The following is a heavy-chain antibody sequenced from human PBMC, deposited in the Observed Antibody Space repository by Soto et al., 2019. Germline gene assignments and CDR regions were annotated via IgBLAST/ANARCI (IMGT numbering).Heavy chain of an antibody. V-gene: IGHV3-66*01. D-gene: IGHD6-19*01. CDR2: FYAGGSA. CDR1: GFTIGGNH. J-gene: IGHJ3*01. CDR3: VSGIGVSATGDGFDL. Sequence: VQLVESGGGSVQPGGSLRLSCTASGFTIGGNHMSWVRQAPGGGLEWVSIFYAGGSAYYADSVKARFIISRDYSKNTIYLQMNSLRAQDTAVYYCVSGIGVSATGDGFDLWGQGTMVTVSS.